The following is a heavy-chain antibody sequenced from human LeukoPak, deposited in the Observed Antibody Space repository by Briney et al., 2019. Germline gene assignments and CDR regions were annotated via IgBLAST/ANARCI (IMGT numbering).Heavy chain of an antibody. CDR3: ARDCSGGSCSYNWFDP. J-gene: IGHJ5*02. CDR1: GYTFTSHG. V-gene: IGHV1-18*01. Sequence: GASVKVSCKASGYTFTSHGISWLRQAPGQGLEWMGWISAYNGNTDYAQKLQGRVTMTTDTSTSTAYMELRSLRSDDTAVYYCARDCSGGSCSYNWFDPWGQGTLVTVSS. D-gene: IGHD2-15*01. CDR2: ISAYNGNT.